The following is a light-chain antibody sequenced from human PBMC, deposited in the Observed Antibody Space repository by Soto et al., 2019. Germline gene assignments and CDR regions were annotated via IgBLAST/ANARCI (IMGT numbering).Light chain of an antibody. CDR3: SSYADSISVL. CDR1: SSDVGAYND. Sequence: QSVLTQPPSASGSPGQSVTISCTGTSSDVGAYNDVSWYQQHPGKAPNLMIYEDTKRPSGVPDRFSGSKSGNTASLTVSGLQAEAEADYYCSSYADSISVLFGGGTKVTVL. CDR2: EDT. V-gene: IGLV2-8*01. J-gene: IGLJ3*02.